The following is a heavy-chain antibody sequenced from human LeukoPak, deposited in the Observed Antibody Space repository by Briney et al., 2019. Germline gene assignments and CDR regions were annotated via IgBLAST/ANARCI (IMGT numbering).Heavy chain of an antibody. D-gene: IGHD6-13*01. V-gene: IGHV1-2*02. CDR3: ARRYSSNYYYYYYMDV. CDR1: GYTFTGYY. J-gene: IGHJ6*03. Sequence: ASVKVSCKASGYTFTGYYMHWVRQAPGQGLEWMGWINPNSGGTNYAQKFQGRVTMTRDTSISTAYMELSRLRSDDTAVYYCARRYSSNYYYYYYMDVWGKGTTVTISS. CDR2: INPNSGGT.